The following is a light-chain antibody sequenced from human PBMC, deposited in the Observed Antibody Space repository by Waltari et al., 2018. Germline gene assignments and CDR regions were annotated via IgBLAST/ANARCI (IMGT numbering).Light chain of an antibody. V-gene: IGKV3-15*01. Sequence: EIEMTQSPATLSVSPGDTATLSCRASQSVSSKLAWYQLKPGQAPRLLIYGAFTRATGIPARFSGSVSGTEFILTISSMQSEDFAVYYCQQYNNWPPWTFGQGTKVEIK. J-gene: IGKJ1*01. CDR1: QSVSSK. CDR3: QQYNNWPPWT. CDR2: GAF.